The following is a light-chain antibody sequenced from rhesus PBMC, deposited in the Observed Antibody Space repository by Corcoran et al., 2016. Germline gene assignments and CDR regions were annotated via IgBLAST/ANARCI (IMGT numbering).Light chain of an antibody. CDR1: QSISSW. CDR3: QQYSSSPLT. V-gene: IGKV1-22*01. J-gene: IGKJ4*01. CDR2: KAS. Sequence: DIQMTQSPSSLSASVGDTVIITCRASQSISSWLAWYQQKPGKAPKLLIYKASRLQSGVPSRFSGSGSGTDFTLTISSLQSEDFATCYCQQYSSSPLTFDGGTKVELK.